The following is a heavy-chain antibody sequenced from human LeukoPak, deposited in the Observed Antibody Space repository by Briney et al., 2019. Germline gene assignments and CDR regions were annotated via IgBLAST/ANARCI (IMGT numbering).Heavy chain of an antibody. J-gene: IGHJ4*02. CDR1: GFTFSSYA. CDR2: ISYDGSNK. D-gene: IGHD3-3*01. V-gene: IGHV3-30-3*01. CDR3: ARVVRFLEWLLLDY. Sequence: GGSLRLSCAASGFTFSSYAMHWVRQAPGKGLEWVAVISYDGSNKYYADSVKGRLTISRDNSKNTLYLQMNSLRAEDTAVYYCARVVRFLEWLLLDYWGQGTLVTVSS.